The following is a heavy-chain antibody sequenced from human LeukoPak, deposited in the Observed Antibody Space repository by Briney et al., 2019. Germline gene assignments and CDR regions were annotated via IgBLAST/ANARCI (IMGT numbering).Heavy chain of an antibody. CDR3: ARGDSSGYYCPY. D-gene: IGHD3-22*01. CDR1: GFTFSSYS. V-gene: IGHV3-21*01. CDR2: ISSSSSYI. Sequence: GGSLRLSCAASGFTFSSYSMNWVRQAPGKGLEWVSSISSSSSYIYYADSVKGRFTISRDNAKNSLYLQMNSLGAEDTAVYYCARGDSSGYYCPYWGQGTLVTVSS. J-gene: IGHJ4*02.